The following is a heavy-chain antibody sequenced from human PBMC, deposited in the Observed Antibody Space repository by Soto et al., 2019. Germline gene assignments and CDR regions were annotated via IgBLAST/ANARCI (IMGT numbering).Heavy chain of an antibody. CDR1: GFTFNTYD. V-gene: IGHV3-21*01. Sequence: EVQLVESGGGLVKPGGSLRLSCAASGFTFNTYDMNWVRQAPGQWLEWVSSITTSSAYIYYADSLKGRITISRDNAKNSLFLQMNILRAEDTGVYYCVRSGTARLLRHSWFDTWGQGTLVTVSS. CDR3: VRSGTARLLRHSWFDT. CDR2: ITTSSAYI. J-gene: IGHJ5*02. D-gene: IGHD2-21*01.